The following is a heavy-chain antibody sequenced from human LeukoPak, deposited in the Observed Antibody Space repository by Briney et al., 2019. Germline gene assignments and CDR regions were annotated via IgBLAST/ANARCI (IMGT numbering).Heavy chain of an antibody. D-gene: IGHD1-7*01. V-gene: IGHV3-66*02. CDR1: GFTVSSNH. CDR2: LYSGGGT. Sequence: GGSLRLSCAASGFTVSSNHMSWVRQAPGKGLEWVSVLYSGGGTYYADSVRGRFTISRDNSKNTVYLQMNSLSTEDTALYYCASGYNWNYLFDYWGQGTLVTVSS. J-gene: IGHJ4*02. CDR3: ASGYNWNYLFDY.